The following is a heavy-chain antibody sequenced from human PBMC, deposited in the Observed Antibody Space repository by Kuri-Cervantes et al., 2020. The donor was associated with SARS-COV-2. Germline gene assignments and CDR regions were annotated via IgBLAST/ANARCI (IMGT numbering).Heavy chain of an antibody. V-gene: IGHV1-2*02. CDR3: AREYNRKGVGQGVDN. CDR1: GYTFTGYY. J-gene: IGHJ4*01. Sequence: ASVKVSCKASGYTFTGYYMHWVRQAPGQGLEWMGWINPNSGGTNYAQKFQGRVTMTRDTSISTAYMELSRLRSDDTAVYYCAREYNRKGVGQGVDNWGQGTMVTVSS. D-gene: IGHD1-14*01. CDR2: INPNSGGT.